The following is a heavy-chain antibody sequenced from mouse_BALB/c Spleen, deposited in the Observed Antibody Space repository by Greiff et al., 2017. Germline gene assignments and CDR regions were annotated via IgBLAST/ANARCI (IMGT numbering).Heavy chain of an antibody. J-gene: IGHJ3*01. D-gene: IGHD1-1*01. Sequence: EVKLMESGGGLVQPGGSRKLSCAASGFTFSSFGMHWVRQAPEKGLEWVAYISSGSSTIYYADTVKGRFTISRDNPKNTLFLQMTSLRSEDTAMYYCARSDYYYGSRRGPFAYWGQGTLVTVSA. CDR2: ISSGSSTI. CDR3: ARSDYYYGSRRGPFAY. CDR1: GFTFSSFG. V-gene: IGHV5-17*02.